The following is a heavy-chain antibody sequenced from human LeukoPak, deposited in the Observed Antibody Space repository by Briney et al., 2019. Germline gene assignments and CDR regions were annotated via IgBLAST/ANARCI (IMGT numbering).Heavy chain of an antibody. CDR3: ARAIEVGAMTPFDY. CDR1: GGSFSDDY. J-gene: IGHJ4*02. V-gene: IGHV4-34*01. Sequence: SETLSLTCAVYGGSFSDDYWSWIRQSPGKGLEWIGEISHGGSTNYNPSLKSRVTISVDTSKNQFSLKLSSVTAADTAVYYCARAIEVGAMTPFDYWGQGTLVTVSS. CDR2: ISHGGST. D-gene: IGHD1-26*01.